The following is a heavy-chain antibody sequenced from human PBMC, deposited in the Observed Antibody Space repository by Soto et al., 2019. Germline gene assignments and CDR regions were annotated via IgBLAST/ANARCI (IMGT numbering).Heavy chain of an antibody. CDR1: GYTLTELS. V-gene: IGHV1-24*01. CDR3: ATSPKGTYYFDY. D-gene: IGHD1-1*01. J-gene: IGHJ4*02. Sequence: ASVKVSCKVSGYTLTELSMHWVRQAPGKGLEWMGGFDPEDGETIYAQKFQGRVTMTEDTSTDTAYMELSSLRSKDTAVCYCATSPKGTYYFDYWGRGTLVTVSS. CDR2: FDPEDGET.